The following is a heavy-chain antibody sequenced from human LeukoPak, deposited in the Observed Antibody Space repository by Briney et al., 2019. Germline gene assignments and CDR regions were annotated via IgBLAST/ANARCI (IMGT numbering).Heavy chain of an antibody. V-gene: IGHV1-69*04. CDR1: GGTFSSYA. CDR3: ARPITGTSVDYYGMDV. J-gene: IGHJ6*02. Sequence: SVKVSCKASGGTFSSYAISWVRQAPGQGLEWMGRIIPILGIANYAQKFQGRVTITADKSTSTAYMEKSSPRSEDTAVYYCARPITGTSVDYYGMDVWGQGTTVTVSS. CDR2: IIPILGIA. D-gene: IGHD1-7*01.